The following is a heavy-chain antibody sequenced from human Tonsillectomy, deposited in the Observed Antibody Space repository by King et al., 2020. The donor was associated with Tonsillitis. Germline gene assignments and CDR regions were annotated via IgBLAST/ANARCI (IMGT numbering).Heavy chain of an antibody. Sequence: VQLVESGAEVKKPGASVKVSCEASGYTFTDYYIHWVRQAPGQGLEWMGWINPNSGGTNYAQKFQGRVTMTRDTSISTAYMELSRLRSDDTAVYYCARAEPIYYDSSGADYWGQGTLVTVSS. D-gene: IGHD3-22*01. J-gene: IGHJ4*02. CDR2: INPNSGGT. CDR1: GYTFTDYY. V-gene: IGHV1-2*02. CDR3: ARAEPIYYDSSGADY.